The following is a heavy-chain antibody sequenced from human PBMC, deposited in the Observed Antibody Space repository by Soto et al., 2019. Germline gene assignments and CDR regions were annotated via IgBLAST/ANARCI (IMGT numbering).Heavy chain of an antibody. J-gene: IGHJ4*02. Sequence: QVQLQESGPGLVKPSQTLSLTCTVSGGSISSGGYYWSWIRQHPGKGLEWIGYIYYSGSTYYNPSLKSRVTISVDTSKNQFSLKLSSVTAADTAVYYCARDTGYCSGGSCYYFDYWGQGTLVTVSS. CDR3: ARDTGYCSGGSCYYFDY. CDR2: IYYSGST. CDR1: GGSISSGGYY. D-gene: IGHD2-15*01. V-gene: IGHV4-31*03.